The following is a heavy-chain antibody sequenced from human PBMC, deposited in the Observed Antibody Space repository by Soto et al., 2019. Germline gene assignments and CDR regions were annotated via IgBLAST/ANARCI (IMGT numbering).Heavy chain of an antibody. CDR3: AALGYFKDSGGYV. Sequence: QIQLVQSGAEVKKPGASVRVSCKASGYTFTDHGMTWVRQAPGQGLEWMGWIGTNSGNSNSGERFRGRVTRSRDTSTSTVYMEMRSLTSADTAVYYCAALGYFKDSGGYVWGQGTLVTVSS. D-gene: IGHD2-15*01. V-gene: IGHV1-18*04. CDR2: IGTNSGNS. CDR1: GYTFTDHG. J-gene: IGHJ4*02.